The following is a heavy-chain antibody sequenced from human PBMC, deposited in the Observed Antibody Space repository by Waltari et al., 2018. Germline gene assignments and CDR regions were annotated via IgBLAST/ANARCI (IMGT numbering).Heavy chain of an antibody. CDR1: GFTFSSYS. CDR3: ASRSERRDGYNFDY. CDR2: ISSSSSTI. D-gene: IGHD5-12*01. J-gene: IGHJ4*02. Sequence: EVQLVESGGGLVQPGGSLRLSCAASGFTFSSYSMNWVRQAPGKGLEWVSYISSSSSTIYYADSVKCRFTIARDNDKNALDLQMNSLRAEDTAVYYWASRSERRDGYNFDYWGQGTLVTVSS. V-gene: IGHV3-48*04.